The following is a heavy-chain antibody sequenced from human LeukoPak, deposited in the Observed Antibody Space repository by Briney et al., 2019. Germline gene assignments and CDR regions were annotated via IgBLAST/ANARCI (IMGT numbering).Heavy chain of an antibody. CDR2: ISASNGHT. V-gene: IGHV1-18*01. Sequence: ASVKVSCKASGYAFSSYGINWVRQAPGQGLKWMGWISASNGHTNYAQKFQGRVTLTTDTSTSTAYMELRALRTDDTAAYYCARDRVTFSYYYYGMDVWGQGTTVTVSS. D-gene: IGHD2/OR15-2a*01. CDR3: ARDRVTFSYYYYGMDV. CDR1: GYAFSSYG. J-gene: IGHJ6*02.